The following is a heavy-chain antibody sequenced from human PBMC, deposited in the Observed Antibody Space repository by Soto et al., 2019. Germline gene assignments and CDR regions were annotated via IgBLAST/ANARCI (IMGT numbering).Heavy chain of an antibody. V-gene: IGHV3-23*01. D-gene: IGHD4-4*01. J-gene: IGHJ4*02. Sequence: QAGGSLRLSCAASGFTFSSYAMSWVRQAPGKGLEWVSAISGSGGSTYYADSVKGRFTISRDNSKNTLYLQMNSLRAEDTAVYYCAKFGSDSVTVTTPYYFDYWGQGTLVTVSS. CDR1: GFTFSSYA. CDR2: ISGSGGST. CDR3: AKFGSDSVTVTTPYYFDY.